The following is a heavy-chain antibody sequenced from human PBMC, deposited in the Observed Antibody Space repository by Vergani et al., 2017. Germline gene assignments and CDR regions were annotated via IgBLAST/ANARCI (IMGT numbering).Heavy chain of an antibody. CDR3: ARDQADFWSGYSIDYYYYYMDV. CDR2: MNPNSGGP. Sequence: QVQLVQSGAEVKKPGASVKVSCKASGYTFTGYYMHWVRQAPGQGLEWMGRMNPNSGGPNYAQKFQGRVTMTRDTSISTAYMELSRLRSDDTAVYYCARDQADFWSGYSIDYYYYYMDVWGKGTTVTVSS. CDR1: GYTFTGYY. D-gene: IGHD3-3*01. V-gene: IGHV1-2*06. J-gene: IGHJ6*03.